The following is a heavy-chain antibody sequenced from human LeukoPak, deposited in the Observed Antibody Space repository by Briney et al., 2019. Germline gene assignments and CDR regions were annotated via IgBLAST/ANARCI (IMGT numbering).Heavy chain of an antibody. Sequence: ASGEVSCHVSGSSLFKLSTHWVRQAPGQGGEGMGGFDPGDDVTIYAQKFQGRFTMTEDTSTDTAYLELSSLRSEATAVYFCATEMDLLLDSRGQGTPVTVSS. D-gene: IGHD1-26*01. CDR1: GSSLFKLS. CDR3: ATEMDLLLDS. J-gene: IGHJ5*01. CDR2: FDPGDDVT. V-gene: IGHV1-24*01.